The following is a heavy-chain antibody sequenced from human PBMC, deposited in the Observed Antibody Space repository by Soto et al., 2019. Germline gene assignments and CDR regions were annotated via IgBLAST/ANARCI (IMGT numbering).Heavy chain of an antibody. J-gene: IGHJ3*02. V-gene: IGHV3-7*01. D-gene: IGHD5-12*01. CDR3: ANIGRSDRAFDI. Sequence: EVQLVESGGDLVQPGGSLRLSCAASGFSFSSYWMSWVRQAPGKGLEWLASIKPDGSEKIYVDSVKGRFTISRDNAKNSLYLQMNSLGAEDTAMYYCANIGRSDRAFDIWGQGTMVTVSS. CDR2: IKPDGSEK. CDR1: GFSFSSYW.